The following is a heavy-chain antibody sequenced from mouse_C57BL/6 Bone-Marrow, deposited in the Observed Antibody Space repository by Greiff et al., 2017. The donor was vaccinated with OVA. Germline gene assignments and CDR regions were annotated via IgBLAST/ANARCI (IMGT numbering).Heavy chain of an antibody. V-gene: IGHV1-64*01. J-gene: IGHJ4*01. D-gene: IGHD3-3*01. Sequence: QVQLQQPGAELVKPGASVKLSCKASGYTFTSYWMHWVKQRPGQGLEWIGMIHPNSGSTNYNEKFKSKATLTVDKSSSTAYMQLSSLTSEDSAVYYCARLGTYYYAIDYWGQGTSVTVSS. CDR1: GYTFTSYW. CDR2: IHPNSGST. CDR3: ARLGTYYYAIDY.